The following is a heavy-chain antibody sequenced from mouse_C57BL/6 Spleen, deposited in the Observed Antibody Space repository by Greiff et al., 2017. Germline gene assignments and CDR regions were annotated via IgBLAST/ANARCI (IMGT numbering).Heavy chain of an antibody. CDR1: GYSFTGYF. J-gene: IGHJ1*03. Sequence: VQLKESGPELVKPGDSVKISCKASGYSFTGYFMNWVMQSHGKSLEWIGRINPYNGDTFYNQKFKGKATLTVDKSSSTAHMELRSLTSEDSAVYYCARGEFDGYRYFDVWGTGTTVTVSS. D-gene: IGHD2-3*01. V-gene: IGHV1-20*01. CDR3: ARGEFDGYRYFDV. CDR2: INPYNGDT.